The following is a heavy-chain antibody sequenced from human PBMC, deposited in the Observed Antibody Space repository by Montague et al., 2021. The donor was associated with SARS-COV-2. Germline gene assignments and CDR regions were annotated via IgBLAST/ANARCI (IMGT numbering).Heavy chain of an antibody. CDR3: ARHVDPCGGNCRIWYFDL. V-gene: IGHV4-34*01. CDR2: INHSGST. J-gene: IGHJ2*01. CDR1: GGSFSGYY. Sequence: SETLSLTCAVYGGSFSGYYWSWIRQPPGKGLEWIGEINHSGSTNYNPSLKSRVTISVDTSTNQFSLRLSSLTAADTAMYYCARHVDPCGGNCRIWYFDLWGRGSLVTVSS. D-gene: IGHD4-23*01.